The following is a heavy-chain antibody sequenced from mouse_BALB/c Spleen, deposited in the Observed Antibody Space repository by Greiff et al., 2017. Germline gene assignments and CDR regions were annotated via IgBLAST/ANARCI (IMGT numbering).Heavy chain of an antibody. J-gene: IGHJ2*01. D-gene: IGHD2-10*02. V-gene: IGHV1-7*01. Sequence: VKLVESGAELAKPGASVKMSCKASGYTFTSYWMHWVKQRPGQGLEWIVYINPSTGYTEYNQKFKDKATLTADKSSSTAYMQLSSLTSEDSAVYYCARSQYGNYVDYWGQGTTLTVSS. CDR3: ARSQYGNYVDY. CDR2: INPSTGYT. CDR1: GYTFTSYW.